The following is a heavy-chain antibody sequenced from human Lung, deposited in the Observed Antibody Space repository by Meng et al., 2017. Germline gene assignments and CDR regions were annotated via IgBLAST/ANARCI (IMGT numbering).Heavy chain of an antibody. Sequence: QVKLQQVGAELLRPSENLSLPCAVYGGAISGSYWSWIRQSPAKGLEWIGKINHGGSTNYNPFLESRVTISVDTPKNQFSLRLTSMTVADTAVYYCARERHSTIIRGVIDFWGQGALVTVSS. V-gene: IGHV4-34*01. J-gene: IGHJ4*02. D-gene: IGHD3-10*01. CDR2: INHGGST. CDR3: ARERHSTIIRGVIDF. CDR1: GGAISGSY.